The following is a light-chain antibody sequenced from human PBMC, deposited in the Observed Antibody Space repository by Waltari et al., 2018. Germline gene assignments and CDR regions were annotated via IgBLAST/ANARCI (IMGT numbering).Light chain of an antibody. V-gene: IGKV4-1*01. J-gene: IGKJ1*01. Sequence: DIVMTQSPDSLAVSLGARATINCKSSQRVLYSSNNKNYLAWYQQKPGQPPKLLICWASIRESGVPDRFSGSGSGTDFTLTISSLQAEDVAVYYCQQYYSTPPTFGQGTKVEIK. CDR3: QQYYSTPPT. CDR2: WAS. CDR1: QRVLYSSNNKNY.